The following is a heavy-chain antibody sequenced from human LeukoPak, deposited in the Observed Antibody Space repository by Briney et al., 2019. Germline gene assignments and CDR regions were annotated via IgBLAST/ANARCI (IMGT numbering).Heavy chain of an antibody. D-gene: IGHD6-13*01. J-gene: IGHJ5*02. CDR3: AREIIAAAGTGWFDP. Sequence: SETLSFTCTVSGGSISSGDYYWSWIRQPPGKGLEWIGYTYYSGSTYYNPSLKSRVTISVDTSKNQFSLKLSSVTAADTAVYYCAREIIAAAGTGWFDPWGQGTLVTVSS. CDR2: TYYSGST. V-gene: IGHV4-30-4*01. CDR1: GGSISSGDYY.